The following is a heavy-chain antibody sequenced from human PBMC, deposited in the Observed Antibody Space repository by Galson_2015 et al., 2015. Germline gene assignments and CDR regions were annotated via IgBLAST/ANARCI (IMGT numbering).Heavy chain of an antibody. V-gene: IGHV1-24*01. CDR2: FDPEDGET. Sequence: QSGAEVKKPGESLRTSCRVSGSTLPDLSMHWVRQALGKGLGWLGGFDPEDGETIYAQKFQGRVTMTEDTSTDTAYMELSSLRSEDTAVYYCATPTGGGAFDIWGQGTMVTVSS. D-gene: IGHD1-26*01. J-gene: IGHJ3*02. CDR3: ATPTGGGAFDI. CDR1: GSTLPDLS.